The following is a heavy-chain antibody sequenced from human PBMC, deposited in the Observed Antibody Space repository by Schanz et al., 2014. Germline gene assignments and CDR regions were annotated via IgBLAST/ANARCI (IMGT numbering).Heavy chain of an antibody. V-gene: IGHV3-23*01. CDR2: ISDSGDTA. CDR3: AKTLVPSGTQTLGN. Sequence: EVQLLESGGGLVQPGGSLRLSCLASGFAFSSYGMNWLRQAPGKGLEWVSLISDSGDTAYYADSVKGRFTISRDNFKGALYLQMSSLRAEDTAVYYCAKTLVPSGTQTLGNWGRGTLVAVSS. CDR1: GFAFSSYG. D-gene: IGHD1-26*01. J-gene: IGHJ4*02.